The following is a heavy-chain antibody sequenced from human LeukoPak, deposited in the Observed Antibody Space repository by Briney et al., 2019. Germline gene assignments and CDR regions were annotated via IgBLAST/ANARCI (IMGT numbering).Heavy chain of an antibody. Sequence: KFQGRVTMTRDTSISTAYMELTSLRSDDTALYFCARDGNFDYWGQGTLVTVSS. J-gene: IGHJ4*02. CDR3: ARDGNFDY. V-gene: IGHV1-2*02. D-gene: IGHD1-14*01.